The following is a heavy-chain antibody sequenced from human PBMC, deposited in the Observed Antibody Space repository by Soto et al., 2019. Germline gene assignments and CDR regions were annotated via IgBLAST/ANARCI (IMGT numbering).Heavy chain of an antibody. D-gene: IGHD3-10*01. Sequence: EVQLLESGGGLVQPGGSLRLSCAASGFTFSSYAMSWVRQAPGKGLEWVSAISGSGGSTYYADSVKGRFTISRDNSKNTLYLQMNSLRAEDTAVYYCAKVHPRDHRIVLWYPLMYYGMDVWGQGTTVTVSS. CDR3: AKVHPRDHRIVLWYPLMYYGMDV. V-gene: IGHV3-23*01. J-gene: IGHJ6*02. CDR2: ISGSGGST. CDR1: GFTFSSYA.